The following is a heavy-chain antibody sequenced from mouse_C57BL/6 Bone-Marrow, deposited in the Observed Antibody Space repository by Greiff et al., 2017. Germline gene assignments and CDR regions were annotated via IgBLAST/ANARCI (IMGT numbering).Heavy chain of an antibody. Sequence: QVQLQQPGTELVKPGASVKLSCNASGFTFTSYWMHWVKKRPGQGLEWIGNINPSNGGTNYNEKFKSKGNLTVDKSSSTVYIQLSSLTSEDSAVYYCAREEGDYRNPYYFDYWGQGATVTVSS. V-gene: IGHV1-53*01. CDR2: INPSNGGT. CDR3: AREEGDYRNPYYFDY. J-gene: IGHJ2*01. D-gene: IGHD5-5*01. CDR1: GFTFTSYW.